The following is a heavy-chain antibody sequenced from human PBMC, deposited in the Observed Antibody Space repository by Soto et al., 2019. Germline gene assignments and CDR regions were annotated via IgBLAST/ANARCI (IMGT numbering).Heavy chain of an antibody. CDR2: IYSGGST. Sequence: GGSLRLSCAASGFTFSSYWMSWVRQAPGKGLEWVSVIYSGGSTYYADSVKGRFTISRDNSKNTLYLQMNSLRAEDTAVYYCARENSGYDYYFDYWGQGTLVTVSS. CDR3: ARENSGYDYYFDY. V-gene: IGHV3-66*01. D-gene: IGHD5-12*01. CDR1: GFTFSSYW. J-gene: IGHJ4*02.